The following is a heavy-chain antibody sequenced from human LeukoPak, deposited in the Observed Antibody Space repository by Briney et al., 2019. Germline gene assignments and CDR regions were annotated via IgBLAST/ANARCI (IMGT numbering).Heavy chain of an antibody. CDR1: GFTFSSYS. CDR2: ISSSSSTI. V-gene: IGHV3-48*04. Sequence: GGSLRLSCAASGFTFSSYSMNWVRQAPGKGLEWVSYISSSSSTIYYADSVRGRFTISRDNAKNSLYLQMNSLRAEDTAVYYCARETRVRWTDYWGQGILVTVSS. CDR3: ARETRVRWTDY. J-gene: IGHJ4*02. D-gene: IGHD5-24*01.